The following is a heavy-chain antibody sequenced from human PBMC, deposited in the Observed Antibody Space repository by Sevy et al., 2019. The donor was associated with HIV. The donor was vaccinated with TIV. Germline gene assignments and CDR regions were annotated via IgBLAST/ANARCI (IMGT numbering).Heavy chain of an antibody. CDR1: GFTFSDYG. J-gene: IGHJ5*02. CDR2: ISYDGSKK. CDR3: ASADGYFYANGGQDNWFDP. Sequence: GGSLRLSCAASGFTFSDYGMHWVRQAPGKGLEWVAVISYDGSKKHYVESVKGRFSVSRDNSKNTLFLQMNRLRVEDRDVYYCASADGYFYANGGQDNWFDPWGQGTLVTVSS. V-gene: IGHV3-30*03. D-gene: IGHD2-15*01.